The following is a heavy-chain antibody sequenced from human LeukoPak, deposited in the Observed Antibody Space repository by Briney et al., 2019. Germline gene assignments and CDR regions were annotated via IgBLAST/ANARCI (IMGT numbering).Heavy chain of an antibody. CDR1: GGSISSGGYY. D-gene: IGHD6-19*01. CDR3: ARESVAEQKNWFDP. V-gene: IGHV4-31*03. Sequence: SQTLSLTCTVSGGSISSGGYYWSWIRQHPGKGLEWIGYIYYSASTYYNPSLKSRVTISVDTSKNQFSLKLSSVTAADTAVYYCARESVAEQKNWFDPWGQGTLVTVSS. CDR2: IYYSAST. J-gene: IGHJ5*02.